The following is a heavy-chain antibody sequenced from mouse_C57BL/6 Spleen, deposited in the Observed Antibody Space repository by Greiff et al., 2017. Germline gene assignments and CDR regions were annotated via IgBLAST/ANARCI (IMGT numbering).Heavy chain of an antibody. D-gene: IGHD2-4*01. CDR1: GYSITSGYD. J-gene: IGHJ1*03. Sequence: EVKLQESGPGMVKPSQSLSLTCTVTGYSITSGYDWHWIRHFPGNKLEWMGYISYSGSTNYNPSLKSRISITHDTSKNHFFLKLNSVTTEDTATYYCARRGDYDALSDVWGTWATVTVSS. V-gene: IGHV3-1*01. CDR3: ARRGDYDALSDV. CDR2: ISYSGST.